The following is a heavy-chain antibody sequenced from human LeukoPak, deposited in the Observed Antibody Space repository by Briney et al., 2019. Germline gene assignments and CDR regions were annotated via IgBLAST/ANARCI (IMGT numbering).Heavy chain of an antibody. CDR3: ARDDSSGSHFAS. J-gene: IGHJ4*02. D-gene: IGHD3-22*01. CDR1: GFLFSDYY. Sequence: GGSLRLSCVTSGFLFSDYYMSWIRQAPGKGLEWISYISPSSSFANYADSIKGRFTTSRDNAKNSLFLHMNSLGAEDTAMYYCARDDSSGSHFASWGQGTLVTVSS. V-gene: IGHV3-11*05. CDR2: ISPSSSFA.